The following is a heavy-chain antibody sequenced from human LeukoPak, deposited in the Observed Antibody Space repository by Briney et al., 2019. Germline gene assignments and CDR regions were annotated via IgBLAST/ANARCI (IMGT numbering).Heavy chain of an antibody. J-gene: IGHJ4*02. CDR3: ARGLRQGNDY. V-gene: IGHV1-8*02. Sequence: ASVRVSCKASGYTFTSYGISWVRQAPGQGLEWMGWMNPNSGNTGYAQKFQGRVTMTRNTSISTAYMELSSLRSEDTAVYYCARGLRQGNDYWGQGTLVTVSS. CDR1: GYTFTSYG. CDR2: MNPNSGNT.